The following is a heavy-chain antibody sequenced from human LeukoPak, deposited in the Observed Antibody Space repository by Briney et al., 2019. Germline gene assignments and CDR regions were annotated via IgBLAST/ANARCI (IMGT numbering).Heavy chain of an antibody. D-gene: IGHD2/OR15-2a*01. CDR3: ATDRGGFPKGGWFDP. CDR2: FDPEYGET. CDR1: GYTLTELS. V-gene: IGHV1-24*01. J-gene: IGHJ5*02. Sequence: ASVKVSCKVSGYTLTELSMHWVRQAPGKGLEWMGGFDPEYGETIYAQKFQGRVTMTEDTSTDTAYMELSSLRSEDTAVYYCATDRGGFPKGGWFDPWGQGTLVTVSS.